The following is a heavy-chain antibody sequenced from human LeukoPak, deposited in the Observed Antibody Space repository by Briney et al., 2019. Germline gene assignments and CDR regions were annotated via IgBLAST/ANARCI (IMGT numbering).Heavy chain of an antibody. D-gene: IGHD6-13*01. J-gene: IGHJ4*02. Sequence: GGSLRLSCAASGFIFSSYNMNWVRQAPGKGLEWVSFISSSSHYIYYADSVRGRFTISRDNAKNSLYLQMNSLRAEDTAVYYCARAYSSSVYYFDYWGQGTLVTVSS. CDR2: ISSSSHYI. V-gene: IGHV3-21*01. CDR1: GFIFSSYN. CDR3: ARAYSSSVYYFDY.